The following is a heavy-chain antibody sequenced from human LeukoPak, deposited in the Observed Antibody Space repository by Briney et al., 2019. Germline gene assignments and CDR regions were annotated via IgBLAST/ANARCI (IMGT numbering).Heavy chain of an antibody. CDR2: IYPGDSDT. Sequence: GESLKISCKGSGYSFLSHWIGWVRQMPGKGLEWMGIIYPGDSDTRYNPSFQGQVTISADKSISTAYLQWSSLKASDTAMYYCARHASSYSSNYYFDYWGQGALVTVSS. D-gene: IGHD6-13*01. V-gene: IGHV5-51*01. J-gene: IGHJ4*02. CDR1: GYSFLSHW. CDR3: ARHASSYSSNYYFDY.